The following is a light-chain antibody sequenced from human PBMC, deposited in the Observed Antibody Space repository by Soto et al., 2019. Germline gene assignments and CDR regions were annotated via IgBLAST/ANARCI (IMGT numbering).Light chain of an antibody. V-gene: IGKV3-15*01. J-gene: IGKJ5*01. CDR3: QQRSSWPPTIT. CDR1: QSVSSN. CDR2: GAS. Sequence: EIVMTQSPATLSVSPGERATLSCRASQSVSSNLAWYQQKPGQAPRLLIYGASTRATGIPARFSGSGSGTEFTLTISSLEPEDFAVYYCQQRSSWPPTITFGQGTRLDIK.